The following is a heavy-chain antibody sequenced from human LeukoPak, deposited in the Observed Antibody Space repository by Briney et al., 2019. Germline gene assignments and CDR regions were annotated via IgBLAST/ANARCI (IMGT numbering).Heavy chain of an antibody. CDR1: GGSISSGDYY. V-gene: IGHV4-30-4*01. Sequence: PSETLSLTCTVSGGSISSGDYYWSWVRQPPGKGLEWIGYIYYTGSTYYNPSLKGRITISVDTSKNQFSLKLSSVTAADTAVYFCTRGPNYVWGNYRYFDYWGQGTLVSVSS. D-gene: IGHD3-16*02. J-gene: IGHJ4*02. CDR2: IYYTGST. CDR3: TRGPNYVWGNYRYFDY.